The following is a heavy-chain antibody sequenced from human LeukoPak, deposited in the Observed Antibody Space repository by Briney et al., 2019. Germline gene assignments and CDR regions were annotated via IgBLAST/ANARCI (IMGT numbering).Heavy chain of an antibody. CDR3: ATCLVSGSYDY. V-gene: IGHV3-23*01. CDR2: ISGSGGST. Sequence: GGSLRLSCAASGFTFSSYAMHWVRQAPGKGLEWVSAISGSGGSTYYADSVKGRFTISRDNSKNTLYLQMNSLRAEDTAVYYCATCLVSGSYDYWGQGTLVTVSS. J-gene: IGHJ4*02. CDR1: GFTFSSYA. D-gene: IGHD1-26*01.